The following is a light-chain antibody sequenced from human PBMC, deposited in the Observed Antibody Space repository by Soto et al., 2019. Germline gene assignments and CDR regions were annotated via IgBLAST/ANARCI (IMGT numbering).Light chain of an antibody. V-gene: IGKV1-39*01. J-gene: IGKJ4*01. CDR3: QQYGSSPFT. CDR2: AAS. Sequence: DITITDTPSSLSASVCDRVTITSRASQSSSSYLNLDQQEPGKAPKLLIYAASSLQSGVPSRFKCSGSGTDFTLTISSLEPEDFAVDYCQQYGSSPFTFGGGTKVDIK. CDR1: QSSSSY.